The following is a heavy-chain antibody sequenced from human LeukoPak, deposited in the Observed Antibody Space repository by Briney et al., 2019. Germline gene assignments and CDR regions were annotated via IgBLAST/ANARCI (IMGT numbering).Heavy chain of an antibody. CDR1: GGSISSYY. V-gene: IGHV4-59*01. CDR3: ARAPSDIVVVPAAPPRYYYYGMDV. CDR2: IYYSGST. J-gene: IGHJ6*04. Sequence: SETLSLTCTVSGGSISSYYWSWIRQPPGKGPEWIGYIYYSGSTNYNPSLKSRVTISVDTSKNQFSLRLSSVTAADTAVYYCARAPSDIVVVPAAPPRYYYYGMDVWGKGTTVTVSS. D-gene: IGHD2-2*01.